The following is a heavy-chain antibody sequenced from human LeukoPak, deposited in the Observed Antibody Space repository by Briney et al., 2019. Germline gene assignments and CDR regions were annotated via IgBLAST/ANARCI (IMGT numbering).Heavy chain of an antibody. D-gene: IGHD1-26*01. CDR1: GGSISSYY. CDR2: IYYSGST. CDR3: ARAEGGIVGAYYFDY. Sequence: SETLSLTCTVSGGSISSYYWSWIRQPPGKGLEWIGYIYYSGSTNYNPSLKSRVTISVDTSKNQFSLKLSSVTAADTAVYYCARAEGGIVGAYYFDYWGQGTLVTVPS. J-gene: IGHJ4*02. V-gene: IGHV4-59*01.